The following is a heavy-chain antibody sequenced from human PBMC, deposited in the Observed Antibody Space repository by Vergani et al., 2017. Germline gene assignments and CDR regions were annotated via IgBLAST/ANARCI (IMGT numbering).Heavy chain of an antibody. V-gene: IGHV1-69-2*01. J-gene: IGHJ6*02. CDR1: GYTFTDHY. D-gene: IGHD4-17*01. Sequence: EVQLVQFGAEVKKPGATMKISCKVSGYTFTDHYMHWVKQAPGKGLEWMGLVDPEDGETIYAEKFKGRVTIAADTSTDTAHLELSSLRSEDTAVYYCATPQTVTTSGMEVWGQGTTVIVSS. CDR2: VDPEDGET. CDR3: ATPQTVTTSGMEV.